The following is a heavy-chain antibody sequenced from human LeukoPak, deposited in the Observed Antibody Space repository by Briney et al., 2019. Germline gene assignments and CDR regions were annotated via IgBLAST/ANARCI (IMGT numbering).Heavy chain of an antibody. V-gene: IGHV1-2*02. Sequence: ASVKVSCTPSGHTFTDSYIHWLRQAPGVGLQWMGWISPNNGDTKYAEDFQDRVTMTRDTSINTAYMELTGLTPDDTAVYYGVRSPIGASAYWGRGTLVTVSS. CDR3: VRSPIGASAY. CDR2: ISPNNGDT. CDR1: GHTFTDSY. D-gene: IGHD3-10*01. J-gene: IGHJ4*02.